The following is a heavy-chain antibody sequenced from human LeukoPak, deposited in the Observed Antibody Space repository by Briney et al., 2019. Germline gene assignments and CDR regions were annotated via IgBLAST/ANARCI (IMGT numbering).Heavy chain of an antibody. V-gene: IGHV3-11*04. Sequence: GGSLRLSCAASGFTFSDYYMSWIRQAPGKGLEWVSYISSSGSTIYYADSVKGRFTISRDNAKNSLYLQMNSLRAENTAVYYCARDPAPGSPRYFDYWGQGTLVTVSS. CDR3: ARDPAPGSPRYFDY. J-gene: IGHJ4*02. CDR2: ISSSGSTI. D-gene: IGHD6-13*01. CDR1: GFTFSDYY.